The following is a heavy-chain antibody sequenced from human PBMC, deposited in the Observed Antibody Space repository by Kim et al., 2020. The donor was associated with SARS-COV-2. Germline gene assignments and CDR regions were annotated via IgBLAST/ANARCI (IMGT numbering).Heavy chain of an antibody. CDR3: ARRGYSYGQTGPFDY. D-gene: IGHD5-18*01. Sequence: PSLTSRVTISVDKSKTQFSLKLSPVTAADTAVYYCARRGYSYGQTGPFDYWGQGTLVTVSS. V-gene: IGHV4-4*02. J-gene: IGHJ4*02.